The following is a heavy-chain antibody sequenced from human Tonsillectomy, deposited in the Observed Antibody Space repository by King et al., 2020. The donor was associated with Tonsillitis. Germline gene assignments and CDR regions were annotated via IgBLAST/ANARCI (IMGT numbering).Heavy chain of an antibody. CDR3: ATVAAVAVYDVMDV. D-gene: IGHD6-19*01. CDR2: INHSGST. Sequence: VQLQQWGAGLLKPSETLSLTCAVYGGSFSGYYWSWIRQPPGKGLEWIGEINHSGSTNYNPSLKSRVTISVDTSTNQLSLKLSSVSAADTAVYYCATVAAVAVYDVMDVCGQGTTVTVSS. V-gene: IGHV4-34*01. CDR1: GGSFSGYY. J-gene: IGHJ6*02.